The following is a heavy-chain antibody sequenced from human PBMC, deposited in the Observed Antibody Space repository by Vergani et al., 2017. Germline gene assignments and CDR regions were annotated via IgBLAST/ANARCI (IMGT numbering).Heavy chain of an antibody. CDR2: ISGSGGST. CDR3: ARDGKGRYGSGSDFDY. D-gene: IGHD3-10*01. J-gene: IGHJ4*02. CDR1: GFTFSSYA. Sequence: EVQLVESGGGLVQPGGSLRLSFAASGFTFSSYAMSWVRQAPGKGLEWVSAISGSGGSTYYADSVKGRFTISRDNSKNTLYLQMNSLRAEDTAVYYCARDGKGRYGSGSDFDYGGQGTLVTVSS. V-gene: IGHV3-23*04.